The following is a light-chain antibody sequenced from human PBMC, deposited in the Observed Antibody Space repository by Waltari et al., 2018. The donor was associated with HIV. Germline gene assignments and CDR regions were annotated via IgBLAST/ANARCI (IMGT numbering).Light chain of an antibody. V-gene: IGLV2-23*02. CDR2: EVT. CDR3: SSYATGNTYV. Sequence: QSALTQPASVSGSPGQSITISCTGTNSDIGKYNLVSWYQQHPGKVPKVLIFEVTTRPSGIAHRFSGSKSYNTASLTISGLQAEDEADYYCSSYATGNTYVFGTGTSVTVL. J-gene: IGLJ1*01. CDR1: NSDIGKYNL.